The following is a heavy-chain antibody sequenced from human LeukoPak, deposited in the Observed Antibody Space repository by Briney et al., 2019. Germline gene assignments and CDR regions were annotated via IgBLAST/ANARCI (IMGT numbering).Heavy chain of an antibody. CDR3: ATYDPLDY. CDR2: ITGNGGGT. CDR1: GFTVSSNY. D-gene: IGHD3-3*01. J-gene: IGHJ4*02. Sequence: PGGSLRLSCAASGFTVSSNYMGWVRQAPGKGLEWVSGITGNGGGTYYADSVKGRFTISRDISKKTLYLQMNSLRAEDTALYYCATYDPLDYWGQGTLVTVSS. V-gene: IGHV3-23*01.